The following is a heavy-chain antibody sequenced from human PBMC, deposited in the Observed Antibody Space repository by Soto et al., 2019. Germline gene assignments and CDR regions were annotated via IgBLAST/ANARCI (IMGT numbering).Heavy chain of an antibody. CDR2: IYYSGST. V-gene: IGHV4-59*08. Sequence: SETLSLTCTVSGGSISSYYWSWIRQPPGKGLEWIGYIYYSGSTNYNPSLKSRVTISVDTSKNQFSLKLSSVTAADTAVYYCARYLKSSGGSCYSEVCHAFDIWGQGTMVTVSS. D-gene: IGHD2-15*01. CDR1: GGSISSYY. J-gene: IGHJ3*02. CDR3: ARYLKSSGGSCYSEVCHAFDI.